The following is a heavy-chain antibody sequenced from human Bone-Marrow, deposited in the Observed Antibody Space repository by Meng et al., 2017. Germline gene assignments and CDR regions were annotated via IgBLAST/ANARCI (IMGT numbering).Heavy chain of an antibody. Sequence: VQRVESGGGVVQPGRSLRLSCAASGFTFSSYAMHWVRQAPGKGLEWVAVISYDGSNKYYADSVKGRFTISRDNSKNTLYLQMNSLRAEDTAVYYCARVHFDYWGQGTLVTVSS. J-gene: IGHJ4*02. CDR1: GFTFSSYA. CDR3: ARVHFDY. V-gene: IGHV3-30*01. CDR2: ISYDGSNK.